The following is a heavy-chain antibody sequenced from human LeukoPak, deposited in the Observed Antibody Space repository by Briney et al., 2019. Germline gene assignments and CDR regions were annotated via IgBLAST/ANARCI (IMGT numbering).Heavy chain of an antibody. Sequence: GESLKISCKGSGYSFINYWIGWVRQMPGKGLEWMGIIYPGDSDTRYSPSFQGQATISADKSISTAYLQWSSLKASDTAMYYCARRYYYDSSGTRGWFDPWGQGTLVTVSS. V-gene: IGHV5-51*01. CDR2: IYPGDSDT. J-gene: IGHJ5*02. CDR1: GYSFINYW. D-gene: IGHD3-22*01. CDR3: ARRYYYDSSGTRGWFDP.